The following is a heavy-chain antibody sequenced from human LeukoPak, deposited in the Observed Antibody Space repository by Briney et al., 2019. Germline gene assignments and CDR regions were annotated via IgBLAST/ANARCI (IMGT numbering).Heavy chain of an antibody. CDR3: TYHFDSSGYYRTRNFDF. Sequence: GWSLRLSCAASGFTFNNAWMSWVRQAPGKGLEWVGRIKSKTDGGTPDYAAPVKGRFTILRDDSKNTLYLQMNSLTTEDTAVYYCTYHFDSSGYYRTRNFDFWGQGTLVTVSS. J-gene: IGHJ4*02. V-gene: IGHV3-15*01. CDR1: GFTFNNAW. CDR2: IKSKTDGGTP. D-gene: IGHD3-22*01.